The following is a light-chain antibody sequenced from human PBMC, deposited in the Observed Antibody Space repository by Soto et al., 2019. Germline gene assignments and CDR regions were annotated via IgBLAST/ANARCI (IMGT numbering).Light chain of an antibody. Sequence: DIQMTQSPSSLSASVGDRVTITCRASQSIATYLNWYQQKPGKAPNLLIYGATNLHSGAPSRFTGSGSGTDFTLTISSLEPEDFAVYYCQHCSNWPLTFGGGTKVEIK. CDR3: QHCSNWPLT. J-gene: IGKJ4*01. CDR1: QSIATY. CDR2: GAT. V-gene: IGKV1-39*01.